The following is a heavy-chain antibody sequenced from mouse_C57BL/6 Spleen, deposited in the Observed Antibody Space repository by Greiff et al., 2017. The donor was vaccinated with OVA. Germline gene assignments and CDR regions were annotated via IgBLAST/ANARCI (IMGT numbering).Heavy chain of an antibody. J-gene: IGHJ3*01. V-gene: IGHV3-6*01. Sequence: DVHLVESGPGLVKPSQSLSLTCSVTGYSITSGYYWNWIRQFPGNKLEWMGYISYDGSNNYNPSLKNRISITRDTSKNQFFLKLNSVTTEDTATYYCASLPYWGQGTLVTVSA. CDR3: ASLPY. CDR1: GYSITSGYY. CDR2: ISYDGSN. D-gene: IGHD2-1*01.